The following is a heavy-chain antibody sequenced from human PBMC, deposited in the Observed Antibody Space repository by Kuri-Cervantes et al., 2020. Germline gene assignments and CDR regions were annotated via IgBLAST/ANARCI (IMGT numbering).Heavy chain of an antibody. Sequence: GSLRLSCLVSGGSIGSYFWSWIRQSPGKGLEWIGNIDYSGSTNYNPSLKSRVTISVDTSKRQFSLKLTSGTDADTAAYYCAKGGGTNPYYMDVWGKGTTVTVSS. CDR2: IDYSGST. CDR1: GGSIGSYF. J-gene: IGHJ6*03. CDR3: AKGGGTNPYYMDV. V-gene: IGHV4-59*01. D-gene: IGHD1-26*01.